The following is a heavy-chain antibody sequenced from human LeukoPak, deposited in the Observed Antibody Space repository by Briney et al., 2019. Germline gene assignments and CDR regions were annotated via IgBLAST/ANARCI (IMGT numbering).Heavy chain of an antibody. CDR1: GYTFTGYH. V-gene: IGHV1-69*13. CDR3: ASRYCSGGSCYSHYYYYYMDV. D-gene: IGHD2-15*01. Sequence: GASVKVSCKASGYTFTGYHIHWLRQAPGQGLEWMGGIIPIFGTANYAQKFQGRVTITADESTSTAYMELSSLRSEDTAVYYCASRYCSGGSCYSHYYYYYMDVSGKGTTVTVSS. CDR2: IIPIFGTA. J-gene: IGHJ6*03.